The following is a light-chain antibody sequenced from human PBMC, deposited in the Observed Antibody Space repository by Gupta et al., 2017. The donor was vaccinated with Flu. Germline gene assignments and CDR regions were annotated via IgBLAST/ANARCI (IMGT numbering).Light chain of an antibody. V-gene: IGKV3-15*01. CDR3: QQYNDWPPYT. Sequence: EAVMTQSPATLSVSPGERATLSCRASQSVSSNLAWYQQKPGQAPRLLIYGASTRATGIPARFSGSGCGTEFTLTISSRQSEDFGVYYCQQYNDWPPYTFGQGTKLEIK. J-gene: IGKJ2*01. CDR1: QSVSSN. CDR2: GAS.